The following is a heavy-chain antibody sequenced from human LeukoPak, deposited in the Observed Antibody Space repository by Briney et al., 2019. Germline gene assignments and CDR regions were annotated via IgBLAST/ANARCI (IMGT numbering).Heavy chain of an antibody. V-gene: IGHV3-21*01. CDR1: GFTFSSYS. Sequence: TGGSLRLSCAASGFTFSSYSMNWVRQAPGKGLEWVSSISSSSSYIHYADSVKGRFTISRDNAKNSLYLQMNSLRAEDTAVYYCARVSGGSCFDYWGQGTLVTVSS. J-gene: IGHJ4*02. D-gene: IGHD1-26*01. CDR3: ARVSGGSCFDY. CDR2: ISSSSSYI.